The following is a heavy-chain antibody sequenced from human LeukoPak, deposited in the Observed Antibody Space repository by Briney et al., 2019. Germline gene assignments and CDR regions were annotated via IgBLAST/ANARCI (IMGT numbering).Heavy chain of an antibody. CDR1: GGSISSGSYY. J-gene: IGHJ3*02. CDR3: ARDCPRYDSSGYCAAFDI. Sequence: PSETLSLTCAVSGGSISSGSYYWSWIRQPAGKGLEWIGRIYTSGSTNNNPSLNRRVTISVDTSKNQFSLKLSSMTAADTAMYYCARDCPRYDSSGYCAAFDIWGQGTMVTVSS. CDR2: IYTSGST. D-gene: IGHD3-22*01. V-gene: IGHV4-61*02.